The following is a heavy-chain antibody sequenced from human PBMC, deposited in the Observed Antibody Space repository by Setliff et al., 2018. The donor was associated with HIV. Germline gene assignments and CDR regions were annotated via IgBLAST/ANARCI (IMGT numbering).Heavy chain of an antibody. CDR3: ARDPSSSGWSEGLYYFDS. CDR1: GGSLSDHY. CDR2: INHSGST. J-gene: IGHJ4*02. D-gene: IGHD6-19*01. V-gene: IGHV4-34*01. Sequence: SETLSLTCAVYGGSLSDHYWSWIRQPPGKGLEWSGEINHSGSTNYNPSLRSRVSISVDTSKNQFSLRLSSVTAADTAVYYCARDPSSSGWSEGLYYFDSWGRGTLVTVSS.